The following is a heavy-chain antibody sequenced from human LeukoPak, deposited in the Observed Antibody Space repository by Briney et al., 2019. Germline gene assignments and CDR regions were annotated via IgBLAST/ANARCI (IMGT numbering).Heavy chain of an antibody. CDR1: GYSISSGYY. D-gene: IGHD3-10*01. CDR3: ARGREGIGERGYYYFYGMDV. J-gene: IGHJ6*02. V-gene: IGHV4-38-2*02. CDR2: IYHSGST. Sequence: SETLSLTCTVSGYSISSGYYWGWIRQPPGKGLEWIGSIYHSGSTYYNPSLKSRVTISVDTSKNQFSLKLSSVAAADTAVYHCARGREGIGERGYYYFYGMDVWGQGTTVTVSS.